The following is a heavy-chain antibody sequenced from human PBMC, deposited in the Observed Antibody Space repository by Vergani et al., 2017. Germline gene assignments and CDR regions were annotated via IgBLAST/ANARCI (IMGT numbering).Heavy chain of an antibody. Sequence: EVQLVESGGGLVQPGGSLRLSCAASGFTFSGYWMTWVRQAPGKGLEWVANIKQDGSEKYYMDSVKGRFTISRDNAKNSLYLQMKSLRAEDTAVYYCARDLGDVWGKGTTVTVSS. CDR3: ARDLGDV. CDR1: GFTFSGYW. V-gene: IGHV3-7*01. CDR2: IKQDGSEK. J-gene: IGHJ6*04.